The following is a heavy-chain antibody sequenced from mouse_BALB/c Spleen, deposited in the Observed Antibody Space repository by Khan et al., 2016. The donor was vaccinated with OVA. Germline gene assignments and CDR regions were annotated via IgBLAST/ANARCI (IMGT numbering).Heavy chain of an antibody. CDR2: IRLKSNNYAT. V-gene: IGHV6-6*02. D-gene: IGHD2-3*01. J-gene: IGHJ3*01. CDR3: SRPGGYYAWFAY. Sequence: EVKLEESGGGLVQPGGSMKLSCVASGFTFSNFWMNWVRQSPEKGLEWVAEIRLKSNNYATHYAESVKGRFTISRDDSKSSVYLQMNNLRAEDTCIYCCSRPGGYYAWFAYWGQGTLVTVSA. CDR1: GFTFSNFW.